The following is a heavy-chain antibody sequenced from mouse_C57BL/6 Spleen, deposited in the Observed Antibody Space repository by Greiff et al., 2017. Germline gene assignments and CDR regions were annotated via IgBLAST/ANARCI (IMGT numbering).Heavy chain of an antibody. Sequence: QVQLQQPGAELVKPGASVKVSCKASGYTFTSYWMHWVKQRPGQGLEWIGSIHPSDSDTNYNQKFKGKATLTVDNSSSTAYMQLSSLTSEDSAVYYCASVFARRYAMDYWGQGTSVTVSS. J-gene: IGHJ4*01. CDR1: GYTFTSYW. CDR3: ASVFARRYAMDY. CDR2: IHPSDSDT. V-gene: IGHV1-74*01.